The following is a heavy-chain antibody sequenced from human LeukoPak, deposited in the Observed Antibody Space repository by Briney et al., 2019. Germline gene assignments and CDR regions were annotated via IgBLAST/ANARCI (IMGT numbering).Heavy chain of an antibody. CDR2: INAGNGNT. V-gene: IGHV1-3*01. J-gene: IGHJ6*02. CDR1: GYTFTSYA. Sequence: ASVKVSCKASGYTFTSYAMHWVRQAPGQRLEWMGWINAGNGNTKYSQKFQGRVTITRDTSASTAYMELSSLRSEDTAVYYCARGGFTIFGVGDHYYYYYGMDVWGQGTTVTVSS. CDR3: ARGGFTIFGVGDHYYYYYGMDV. D-gene: IGHD3-3*01.